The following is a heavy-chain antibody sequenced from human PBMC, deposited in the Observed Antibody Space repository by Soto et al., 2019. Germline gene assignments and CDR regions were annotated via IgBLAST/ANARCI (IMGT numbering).Heavy chain of an antibody. CDR2: TYYRSKWYN. CDR3: ARGKVWDDILTGYYPYYYYYGMDV. V-gene: IGHV6-1*01. J-gene: IGHJ6*02. Sequence: PSQTLSLTCAISGGSVSSNSAAWNWIRQSPSRGLEWLGRTYYRSKWYNDYAVSVKSRITINPDTSKNQFSLQLNSVTPEDTAVYYCARGKVWDDILTGYYPYYYYYGMDVWGQGTTVTVSS. D-gene: IGHD3-9*01. CDR1: GGSVSSNSAA.